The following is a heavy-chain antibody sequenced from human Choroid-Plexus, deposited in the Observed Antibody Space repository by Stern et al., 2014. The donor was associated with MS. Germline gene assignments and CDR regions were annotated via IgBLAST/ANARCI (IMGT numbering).Heavy chain of an antibody. CDR1: GFTFGSCA. J-gene: IGHJ5*02. Sequence: VQLVESGGGVVQPGRPLRLSWGASGFTFGSCAMHWVRQAPGKGLGWVGGVSHDGSYKYYADSVKGRFTISRDNSQNTLYMQMSSLRPEDTAVYYCAKDRQYLTYFFDHWGQGSLVTVSS. V-gene: IGHV3-30*18. CDR2: VSHDGSYK. CDR3: AKDRQYLTYFFDH. D-gene: IGHD2/OR15-2a*01.